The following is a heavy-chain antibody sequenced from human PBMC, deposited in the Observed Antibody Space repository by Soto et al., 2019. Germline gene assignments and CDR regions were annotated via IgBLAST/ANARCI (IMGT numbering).Heavy chain of an antibody. J-gene: IGHJ6*02. CDR3: ARHGGIQPSYYYGMDV. Sequence: GGSLSLSCAASGFTFSSYAMHWARQPPRKGLEYVSAISSNGGSTYYANSVKGRFTISRDNSKNTLYLQMGSLRAEDMAVYYCARHGGIQPSYYYGMDVWGQGTTVTVSS. CDR1: GFTFSSYA. CDR2: ISSNGGST. V-gene: IGHV3-64*01. D-gene: IGHD5-18*01.